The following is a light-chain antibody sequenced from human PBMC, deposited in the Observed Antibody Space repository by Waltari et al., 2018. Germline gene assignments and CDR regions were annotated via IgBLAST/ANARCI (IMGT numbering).Light chain of an antibody. V-gene: IGLV1-40*01. CDR3: QSYDSSLSGSV. Sequence: QSVLTQPPSVSGAPGQRVTISRPGSSSNIRAGYAVPWYQQLPGTAPKLLIYGNSNRPSGVPDRFSGSKSGTSASLAITGLQAEDEADYYCQSYDSSLSGSVFGGGTKLTVL. CDR2: GNS. CDR1: SSNIRAGYA. J-gene: IGLJ3*02.